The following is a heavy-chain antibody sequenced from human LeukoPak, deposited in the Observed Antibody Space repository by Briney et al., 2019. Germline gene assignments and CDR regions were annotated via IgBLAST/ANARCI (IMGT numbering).Heavy chain of an antibody. V-gene: IGHV1-18*01. J-gene: IGHJ5*02. Sequence: ASVKVSCKASGYTCTSYGISWVRQAPGQGLEWMGWISAYNGNTNYAQKFQGRVTMTTDTSTSTAYMELMSLRTDDPAVYYCARPVAAAGREGGWFDPWGQGTLVTVSS. CDR1: GYTCTSYG. D-gene: IGHD6-13*01. CDR2: ISAYNGNT. CDR3: ARPVAAAGREGGWFDP.